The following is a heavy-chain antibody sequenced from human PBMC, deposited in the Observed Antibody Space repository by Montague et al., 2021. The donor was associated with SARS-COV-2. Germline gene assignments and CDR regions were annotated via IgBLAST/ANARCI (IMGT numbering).Heavy chain of an antibody. D-gene: IGHD3-22*01. J-gene: IGHJ3*02. CDR2: IYYSGST. CDR3: ARVRITMIVVVDAFDI. CDR1: GGSISSGGYY. Sequence: TLSLTCTVSGGSISSGGYYWSWIRQHPGKGLEWIGYIYYSGSTYYXPSLMSRVTISVDTSKNQFSLKLSSVTAADTAVYYCARVRITMIVVVDAFDIWGQGTMVTVSS. V-gene: IGHV4-31*03.